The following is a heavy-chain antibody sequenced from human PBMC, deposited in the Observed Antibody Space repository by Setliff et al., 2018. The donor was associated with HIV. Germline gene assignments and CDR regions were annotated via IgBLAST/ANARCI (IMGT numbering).Heavy chain of an antibody. CDR1: GGSFSGYY. CDR2: IHHSGNT. V-gene: IGHV4-34*01. J-gene: IGHJ2*01. Sequence: PSETLSLTCAVYGGSFSGYYWSWIRQPPGKGLEWIGEIHHSGNTNYNPSLGSRVTISVDMSKNQFSLQLRSVTAADTAVYYCARDPRERWGSAYWYFDLWGRGTPVTVSS. D-gene: IGHD7-27*01. CDR3: ARDPRERWGSAYWYFDL.